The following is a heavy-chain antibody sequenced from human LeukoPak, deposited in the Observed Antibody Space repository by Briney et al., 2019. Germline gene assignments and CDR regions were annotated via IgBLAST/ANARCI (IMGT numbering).Heavy chain of an antibody. J-gene: IGHJ6*02. CDR1: GGSISSYY. CDR2: IYYSGST. Sequence: SETLSLTCTVSGGSISSYYWSWIRQPPGKGLEWIGYIYYSGSTNYNPSLKSGVTISVDTSKNQFSLKLSSVTAADTAVYYCARRSHHYYYYYGMDVWGQGTTVTVSS. CDR3: ARRSHHYYYYYGMDV. V-gene: IGHV4-59*08.